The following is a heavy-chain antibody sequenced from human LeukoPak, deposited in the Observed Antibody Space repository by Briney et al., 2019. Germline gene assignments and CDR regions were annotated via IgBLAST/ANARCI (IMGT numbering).Heavy chain of an antibody. Sequence: GESLKISCKGSGYSFTSYWIGWVRQMAGKGLEWMGIIYPGDSDTRYSPSFQGQVSISADKSISTAYLQWSSLKASDTAMYYCARVPLRGYSGFDNWGQGTLVTVSS. D-gene: IGHD5-12*01. CDR1: GYSFTSYW. V-gene: IGHV5-51*01. CDR3: ARVPLRGYSGFDN. CDR2: IYPGDSDT. J-gene: IGHJ4*02.